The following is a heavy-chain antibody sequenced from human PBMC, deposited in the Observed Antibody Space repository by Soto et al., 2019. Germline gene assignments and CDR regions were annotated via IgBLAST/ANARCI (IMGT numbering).Heavy chain of an antibody. D-gene: IGHD2-15*01. Sequence: QPQLQESGPGLVKPSATLSLTCSVSNDSITKTTYYWAWVRQTPGKGLEWIGSIYYAGNTYYNPSLQSRVTISVDASKKQFYLELQSVTAADSAVYYCATVPYYGSGGDGPYYFDHWGQGTLVTVSS. CDR1: NDSITKTTYY. CDR2: IYYAGNT. J-gene: IGHJ4*02. CDR3: ATVPYYGSGGDGPYYFDH. V-gene: IGHV4-39*01.